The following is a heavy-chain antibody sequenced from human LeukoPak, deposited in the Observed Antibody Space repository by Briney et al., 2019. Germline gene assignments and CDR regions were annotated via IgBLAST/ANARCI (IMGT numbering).Heavy chain of an antibody. D-gene: IGHD2-8*01. Sequence: ASVKVSCKASGYTXTTYYVHWVRQAPGQGLEWMTRINPSGGGTSYAQKFQGRVTMTRDTSTSTVYMDLRSLRSEDTAVYFCARDMLAVPSNWFDPWGQGTLVTVSS. CDR3: ARDMLAVPSNWFDP. J-gene: IGHJ5*02. V-gene: IGHV1-46*01. CDR2: INPSGGGT. CDR1: GYTXTTYY.